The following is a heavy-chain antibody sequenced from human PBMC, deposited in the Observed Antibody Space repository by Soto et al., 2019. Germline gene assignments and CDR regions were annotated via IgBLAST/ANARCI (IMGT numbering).Heavy chain of an antibody. CDR3: ARHGMAGFYYYYGMDV. V-gene: IGHV4-59*08. J-gene: IGHJ6*02. Sequence: SETLSLTCTVSGGSISSYYWSWIRQPPGKGLEWIGYIYYSGSTNYNPPLKSRVTISVDTSKNQFSLKLSSVTAADTAVYYCARHGMAGFYYYYGMDVWGQGTTVTVSS. CDR2: IYYSGST. D-gene: IGHD6-19*01. CDR1: GGSISSYY.